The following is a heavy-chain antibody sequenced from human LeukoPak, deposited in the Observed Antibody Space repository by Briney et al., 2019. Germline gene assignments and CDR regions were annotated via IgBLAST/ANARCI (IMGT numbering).Heavy chain of an antibody. D-gene: IGHD3-22*01. CDR1: GGSFSGYY. CDR2: INHSGST. Sequence: SETLSLTCAVYGGSFSGYYWSWIRQPPGKGLEWIGEINHSGSTNYNPSLKSRVTISVDTSKNQFSLKLSSVAAADTAVYYCAREGYYYDSSGYYYNAGYFDYWGQGTLVTVSS. V-gene: IGHV4-34*01. J-gene: IGHJ4*02. CDR3: AREGYYYDSSGYYYNAGYFDY.